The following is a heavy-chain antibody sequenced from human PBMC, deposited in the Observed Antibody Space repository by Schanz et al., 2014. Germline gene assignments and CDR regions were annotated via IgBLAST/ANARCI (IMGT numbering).Heavy chain of an antibody. V-gene: IGHV3-11*03. Sequence: QVHLLESGGGLVEPGGSLRLSCAASGFIFSDYYMAWIRQAPGKGLEWVSTIGTSGGTNYAESVKGRFTISRDNSKNTLYLQMNSLRAEDTAVYFCAKIERNEDWGQGTLVTVAS. CDR1: GFIFSDYY. CDR2: IGTSGGT. CDR3: AKIERNED. D-gene: IGHD1-1*01. J-gene: IGHJ4*02.